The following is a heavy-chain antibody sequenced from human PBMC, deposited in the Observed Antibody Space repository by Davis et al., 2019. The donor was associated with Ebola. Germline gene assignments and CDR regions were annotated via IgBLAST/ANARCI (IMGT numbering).Heavy chain of an antibody. CDR2: ISGSGGST. D-gene: IGHD4-17*01. V-gene: IGHV3-23*01. CDR3: ARHDYGDSHFDY. Sequence: GESLKISCAASGFTFSSYWMSWVRQAPGKGLEGVSVISGSGGSTYYADSVKGRFTISRDNSKNTLYLQMNSLRAEDTAVYYCARHDYGDSHFDYWGQGTLVTVSS. CDR1: GFTFSSYW. J-gene: IGHJ4*02.